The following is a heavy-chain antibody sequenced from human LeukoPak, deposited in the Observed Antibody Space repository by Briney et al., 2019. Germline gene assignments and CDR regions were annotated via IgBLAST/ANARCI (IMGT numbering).Heavy chain of an antibody. CDR2: IYYSGST. D-gene: IGHD5-24*01. Sequence: SETLSLTCTVSGGSISSGDYYWSWIRQPPGKGLEWIGYIYYSGSTYYNPSLKSRVTISVDTSKNQFSLKLSSVTAADTAVYYCANGGDGYNWPFDYWGQGTLVTVPS. CDR3: ANGGDGYNWPFDY. V-gene: IGHV4-30-4*01. J-gene: IGHJ4*02. CDR1: GGSISSGDYY.